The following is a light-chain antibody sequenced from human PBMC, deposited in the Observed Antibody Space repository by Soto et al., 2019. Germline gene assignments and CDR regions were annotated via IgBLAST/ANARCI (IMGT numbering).Light chain of an antibody. V-gene: IGLV2-14*01. CDR3: CSYTTTSTRV. Sequence: QSALTQPASVSGSPGQSITISCIGTSSDVGAYNFVSWYQQHPGKAPKLIVYEVTTRPSGVSNRFSGSKSGNTASLTISGLQAEDEADYYCCSYTTTSTRVFGGGTKLTVL. J-gene: IGLJ3*02. CDR1: SSDVGAYNF. CDR2: EVT.